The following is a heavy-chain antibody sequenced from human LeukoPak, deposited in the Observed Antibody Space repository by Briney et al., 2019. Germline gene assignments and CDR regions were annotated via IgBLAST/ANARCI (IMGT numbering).Heavy chain of an antibody. CDR2: ISGSGGST. Sequence: TGGSLRLSCAASGFTFSSYAMSWVRQAPGKGLEWVSAISGSGGSTYYADSVKGRFTISRDNSKNTLYLQMNSLRPEATAVYYRAKARSAVRGVIGYFDYWGQGTLVTVSS. CDR3: AKARSAVRGVIGYFDY. V-gene: IGHV3-23*01. J-gene: IGHJ4*02. CDR1: GFTFSSYA. D-gene: IGHD3-10*01.